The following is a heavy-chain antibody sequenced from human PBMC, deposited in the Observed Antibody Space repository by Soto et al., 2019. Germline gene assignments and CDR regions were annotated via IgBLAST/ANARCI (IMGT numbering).Heavy chain of an antibody. CDR3: ASQKKRGVLLFDF. CDR2: ISSDVNYK. J-gene: IGHJ4*02. D-gene: IGHD1-26*01. CDR1: GFTFSSYA. V-gene: IGHV3-30-3*01. Sequence: QVQLVESGGGVVQPGRSLRLSCAASGFTFSSYALHWVRQAPGKGLDWVAVISSDVNYKYYANSVKGRFTISRDNSKNTLYLQMNSLRAEDTAVYYSASQKKRGVLLFDFWGQGTLVTVSS.